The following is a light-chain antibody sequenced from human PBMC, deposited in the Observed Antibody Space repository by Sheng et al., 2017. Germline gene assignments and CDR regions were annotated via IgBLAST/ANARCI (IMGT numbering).Light chain of an antibody. Sequence: DIQMTQSPSTLSASVGDRVTITCRASQSISGWLVWYQQKPGKAPKVLIYEASTLESGVPSRFSGSRSGTEFTLTISSLQPDDFATYYCQQYDRNPWTLGQGTKVDLK. CDR1: QSISGW. CDR3: QQYDRNPWT. CDR2: EAS. V-gene: IGKV1-5*03. J-gene: IGKJ1*01.